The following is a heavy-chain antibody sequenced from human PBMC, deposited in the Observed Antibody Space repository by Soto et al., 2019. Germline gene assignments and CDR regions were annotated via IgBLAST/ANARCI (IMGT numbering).Heavy chain of an antibody. CDR1: GDSVSIYSGA. Sequence: SQTLSLTCVISGDSVSIYSGAWNWIRQSPSRGLEWLGRTYYRSKWYNDYAVSVKSRITINPDTSKNQFSLQLNSVTPEDTAVYYCARDSYSRHRFDYWGQGTLVTVSS. J-gene: IGHJ4*02. D-gene: IGHD2-21*01. V-gene: IGHV6-1*01. CDR3: ARDSYSRHRFDY. CDR2: TYYRSKWYN.